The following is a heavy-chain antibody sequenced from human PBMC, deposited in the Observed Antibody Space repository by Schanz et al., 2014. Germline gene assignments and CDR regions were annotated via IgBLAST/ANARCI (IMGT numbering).Heavy chain of an antibody. CDR3: AREGEWGYDPPRH. J-gene: IGHJ4*02. Sequence: VRVVESGGDLVLPGGSLRLSCDGSGFTFNTYLMGWVRQVPGKGLEWVSSITIGSNYIYYTDSVKGRFTISRDNANNSLYLQMNSLRAEDTAVYYCAREGEWGYDPPRHWGQGTLVTVSS. CDR2: ITIGSNYI. V-gene: IGHV3-21*01. D-gene: IGHD5-12*01. CDR1: GFTFNTYL.